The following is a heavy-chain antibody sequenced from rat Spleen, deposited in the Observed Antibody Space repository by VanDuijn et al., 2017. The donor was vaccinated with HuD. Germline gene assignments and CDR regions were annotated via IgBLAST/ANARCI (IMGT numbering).Heavy chain of an antibody. Sequence: EVQLRESGPGLVKPSQSLSLTCSVTGHYITSSYRWNWIRKFPGNKLEWMGYINSAGSTNYNPSLKSRIAITRYTSKNQFFLQVKSLSTEDTATYYCTSGISIAAISPNWFAYWGQGTLVTVSS. CDR2: INSAGST. D-gene: IGHD1-2*01. CDR3: TSGISIAAISPNWFAY. J-gene: IGHJ3*01. V-gene: IGHV3-3*01. CDR1: GHYITSSYR.